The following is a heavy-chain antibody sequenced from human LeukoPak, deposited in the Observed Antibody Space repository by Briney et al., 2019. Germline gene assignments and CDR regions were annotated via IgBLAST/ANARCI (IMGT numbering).Heavy chain of an antibody. D-gene: IGHD2-15*01. CDR2: ISGSGDTT. J-gene: IGHJ6*03. CDR1: GFTFRNYA. V-gene: IGHV3-23*01. CDR3: AKDTSAWWYHRAYMNV. Sequence: GGSLRLSCAASGFTFRNYAMSWVRQAPRGGLEWVSAISGSGDTTFHADSVKGRFTTSRDDSKNTLSLQMSGLRVEDSAVYFCAKDTSAWWYHRAYMNVWGTGTTVTVSS.